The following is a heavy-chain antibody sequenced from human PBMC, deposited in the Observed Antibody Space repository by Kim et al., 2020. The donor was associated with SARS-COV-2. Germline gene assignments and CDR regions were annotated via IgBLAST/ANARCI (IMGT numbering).Heavy chain of an antibody. J-gene: IGHJ6*02. D-gene: IGHD6-25*01. CDR3: TRNNSHGFRSGAMDV. V-gene: IGHV3-23*01. Sequence: GGSLRLSCVASGFTFSDYAMNWVRQAPGKGLEWVSATIDSGVSTYYADSVKGRFTISRDNSQNTLFLQMTGLRAEDTATYYCTRNNSHGFRSGAMDVWG. CDR1: GFTFSDYA. CDR2: TIDSGVST.